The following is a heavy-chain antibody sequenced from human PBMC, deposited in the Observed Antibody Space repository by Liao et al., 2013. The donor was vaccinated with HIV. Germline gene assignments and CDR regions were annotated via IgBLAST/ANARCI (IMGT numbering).Heavy chain of an antibody. V-gene: IGHV4-34*01. CDR1: GGSFSGYY. Sequence: QVQLQQWGAGLLKPSETLSLTCAVYGGSFSGYYWSWIRQPLGKGLEWIGEINHSGSTNYNPSLKSRVTISVDTSKNQFSLKLSSVTAADTAVYYCARGPHEWYYYDSSGYHFDYWGQGTLVTVSS. CDR3: ARGPHEWYYYDSSGYHFDY. CDR2: INHSGST. D-gene: IGHD3-22*01. J-gene: IGHJ4*02.